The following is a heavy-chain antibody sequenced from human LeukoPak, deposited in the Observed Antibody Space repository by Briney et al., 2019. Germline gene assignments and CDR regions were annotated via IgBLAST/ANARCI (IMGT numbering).Heavy chain of an antibody. V-gene: IGHV3-30*01. CDR3: ASPYCSSTSCYTEYYFDY. CDR1: GFTFSSYA. D-gene: IGHD2-2*02. CDR2: ISYDGSNK. Sequence: GRSLRLSCAASGFTFSSYAMHWVRQAPGKGLEWVAVISYDGSNKYYADSVKGRFTIFRDNSKNTLYLQMNSLRAEGTAVYYCASPYCSSTSCYTEYYFDYWGQGTLVTVSS. J-gene: IGHJ4*02.